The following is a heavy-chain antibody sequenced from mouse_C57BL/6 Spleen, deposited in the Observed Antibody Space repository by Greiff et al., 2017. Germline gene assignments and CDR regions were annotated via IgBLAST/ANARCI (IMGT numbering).Heavy chain of an antibody. CDR2: IYPGDGDT. Sequence: QVHVKQSGPELVKPGASVKISCKASGYAFSSSWMNWVKQRPGKGLEWIGRIYPGDGDTNYNGKFKGKATLTADKSSSTAYMQLSSLTSEDSAVYFCARERGYGSSYDWYFDVWGTGTTVTVSS. V-gene: IGHV1-82*01. CDR3: ARERGYGSSYDWYFDV. CDR1: GYAFSSSW. J-gene: IGHJ1*03. D-gene: IGHD1-1*01.